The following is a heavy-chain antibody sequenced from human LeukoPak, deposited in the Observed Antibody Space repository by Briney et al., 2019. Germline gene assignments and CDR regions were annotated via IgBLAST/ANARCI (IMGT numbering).Heavy chain of an antibody. CDR1: GFAFSYNT. Sequence: GGSLRLSCAASGFAFSYNTMNWVRQAPGKGLEWVSFISRDGTDIYYADSVVGRFTISRDNAKNSLYLQMNSLRIEDTAIYYCARDEGDWGQGTLVTVSS. J-gene: IGHJ4*02. CDR3: ARDEGD. V-gene: IGHV3-21*06. CDR2: ISRDGTDI. D-gene: IGHD1-26*01.